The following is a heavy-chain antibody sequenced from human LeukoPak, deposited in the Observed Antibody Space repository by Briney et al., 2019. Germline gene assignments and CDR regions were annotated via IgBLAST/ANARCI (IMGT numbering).Heavy chain of an antibody. Sequence: SQTLSLTCAISGDSVSSNSAAWNWIRQSPSRGLEWLGRTYYRSKWYNDYAVSVKSRITINPDTSKNQFSLQLNSVAPEDTAVYYCARVSGTWGSQMNWLNPWGQGTLVTVSS. CDR2: TYYRSKWYN. V-gene: IGHV6-1*01. CDR1: GDSVSSNSAA. J-gene: IGHJ5*02. D-gene: IGHD3-10*01. CDR3: ARVSGTWGSQMNWLNP.